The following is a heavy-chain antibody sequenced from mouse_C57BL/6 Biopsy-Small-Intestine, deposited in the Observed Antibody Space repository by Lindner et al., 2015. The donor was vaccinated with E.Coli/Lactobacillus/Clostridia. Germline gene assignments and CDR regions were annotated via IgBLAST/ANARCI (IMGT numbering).Heavy chain of an antibody. Sequence: VKVYLLRLLYIPSILILYIGAPGPGQWLEWMGWINAGNGDTKYSQKFQGRVTITRDTSAYTAYMDLSSLTSEDTAVYYCARENYYGAGSYFRDALDIWGQGTMVTVSS. J-gene: IGHJ3*01. V-gene: IGHV1-54*02. CDR2: INAGNGDT. CDR1: YIPSILI. CDR3: ARENYYGAGSYFRDALDI. D-gene: IGHD1-1*02.